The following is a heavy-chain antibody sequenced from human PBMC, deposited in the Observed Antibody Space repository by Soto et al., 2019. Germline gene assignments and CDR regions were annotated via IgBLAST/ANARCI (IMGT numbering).Heavy chain of an antibody. CDR1: GFTFTRYS. J-gene: IGHJ4*02. Sequence: GSLRVSCAVSGFTFTRYSMNWVRQAPGRGLEWVSSISSTTNYIYYADSMKGRFTVSRDNAKNSVYLEMNSLSAEDTAVYYCARESEDLTSNFDYWGQGTLVTVSS. CDR2: ISSTTNYI. V-gene: IGHV3-21*01. CDR3: ARESEDLTSNFDY.